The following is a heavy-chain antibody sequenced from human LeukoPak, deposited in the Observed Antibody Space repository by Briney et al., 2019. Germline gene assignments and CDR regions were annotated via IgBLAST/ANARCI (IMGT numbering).Heavy chain of an antibody. D-gene: IGHD3-22*01. CDR3: ARDQNYYDSSGYYGIDC. CDR1: GYTFTGYY. Sequence: GASVKVSCQASGYTFTGYYMHWVRQAPGQGLEWMGWINPSSGGTNYAQKFQDRVAMTRDTSISTAYMELSRLRSDDTAVYYCARDQNYYDSSGYYGIDCWGEGTLVTVSS. J-gene: IGHJ4*02. V-gene: IGHV1-2*02. CDR2: INPSSGGT.